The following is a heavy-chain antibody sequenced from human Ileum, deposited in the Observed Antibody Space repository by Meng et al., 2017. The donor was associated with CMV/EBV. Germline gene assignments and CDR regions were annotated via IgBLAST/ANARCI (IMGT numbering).Heavy chain of an antibody. V-gene: IGHV3-23*01. CDR1: GFTFRNFG. CDR3: AKDRVCNGGSCYPRGSFDI. Sequence: GESLKISCVGSGFTFRNFGMHWIRVRQAPGMGLDWVSSISGWGGTTYYTDSVKGRFTISRDNSRSTLYLQMNSLRTEDTAVYFCAKDRVCNGGSCYPRGSFDIWGRGNLVTVSS. CDR2: ISGWGGTT. D-gene: IGHD2-15*01. J-gene: IGHJ4*02.